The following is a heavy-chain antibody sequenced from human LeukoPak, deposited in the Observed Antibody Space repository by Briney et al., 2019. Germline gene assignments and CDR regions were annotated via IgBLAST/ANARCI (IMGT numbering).Heavy chain of an antibody. CDR1: GLTFSNYL. CDR2: IKQDESEK. CDR3: AGGLGWITDH. D-gene: IGHD6-19*01. J-gene: IGHJ4*02. Sequence: PGGSLRLSCAVSGLTFSNYLMNWVRQAPGKGLEWVANIKQDESEKYYVDSVKGRFTISRDNSKNSLYLQMNSLRVEDMAVYYCAGGLGWITDHWGQGTLVTVSS. V-gene: IGHV3-7*03.